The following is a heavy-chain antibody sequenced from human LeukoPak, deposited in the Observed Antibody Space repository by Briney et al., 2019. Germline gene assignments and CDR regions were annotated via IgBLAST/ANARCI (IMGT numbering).Heavy chain of an antibody. J-gene: IGHJ5*02. Sequence: GESLKISCKGSGYSFTTYWIGWVRQMPGKGLEWMGTIYPGDPDTRYSPSFQGQVTISADKSINTAYLQWSSLKASDTAMYYCARRGPSVEWFDPWGQGTLVIVSS. V-gene: IGHV5-51*01. CDR1: GYSFTTYW. CDR3: ARRGPSVEWFDP. CDR2: IYPGDPDT. D-gene: IGHD6-19*01.